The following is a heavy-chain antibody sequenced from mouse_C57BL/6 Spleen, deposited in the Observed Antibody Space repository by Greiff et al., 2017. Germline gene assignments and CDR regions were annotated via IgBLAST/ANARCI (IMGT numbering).Heavy chain of an antibody. Sequence: VKLQQSGAELVRPGASVKMSCKASGYNFTGDWMHWVKQRPGQGLEWIGGIYPGSGDTKYDAKFKSKATLTVDTSSSTAYLQLSSLTSEDTAVYYCTSGVYHCSGIAYWGQGTSVTVSS. CDR1: GYNFTGDW. V-gene: IGHV1-55*01. CDR3: TSGVYHCSGIAY. CDR2: IYPGSGDT. J-gene: IGHJ3*01. D-gene: IGHD1-1*02.